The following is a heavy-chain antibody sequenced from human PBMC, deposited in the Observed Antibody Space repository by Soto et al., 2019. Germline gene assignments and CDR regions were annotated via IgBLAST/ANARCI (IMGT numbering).Heavy chain of an antibody. CDR2: IWSDGNKT. CDR3: ARSQYCSSASCFAFDY. J-gene: IGHJ4*02. V-gene: IGHV3-33*01. D-gene: IGHD2-2*01. Sequence: GGSLRLSCATSGFTFRNFGMQWVRQAPGKGLEWVAVIWSDGNKTYYRNSVKGRFTISRDNAENTLYLQMNSLRVEDTAFYYCARSQYCSSASCFAFDYWGRGTLVTV. CDR1: GFTFRNFG.